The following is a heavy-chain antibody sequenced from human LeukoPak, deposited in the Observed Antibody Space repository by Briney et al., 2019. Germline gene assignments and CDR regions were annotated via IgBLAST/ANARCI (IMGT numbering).Heavy chain of an antibody. V-gene: IGHV4-39*01. D-gene: IGHD5-18*01. CDR3: ATAPYSYDHTVKFDY. CDR2: IYYSGST. J-gene: IGHJ4*02. Sequence: PSETLSLTCTVSGGSISSSSYYWGWIRQPPGRGLEWIGSIYYSGSTYYNPPLKSRVTISVDTSKNQFSLKLSSVTAADTAVYYCATAPYSYDHTVKFDYWGQGTLVTVSS. CDR1: GGSISSSSYY.